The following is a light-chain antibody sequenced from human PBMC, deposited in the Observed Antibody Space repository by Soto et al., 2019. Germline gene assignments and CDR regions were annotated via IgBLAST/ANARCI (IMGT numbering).Light chain of an antibody. V-gene: IGKV1-5*01. CDR3: LQDHDDSWT. Sequence: PSTLSASVGDRVTITCRASQSVSMWLAWYQQKSGKAPRLLIYAASELESGVPSRFSGSGSGTEFTLTVSSLQPADFATYYCLQDHDDSWTFGQGTKVDIK. CDR1: QSVSMW. J-gene: IGKJ1*01. CDR2: AAS.